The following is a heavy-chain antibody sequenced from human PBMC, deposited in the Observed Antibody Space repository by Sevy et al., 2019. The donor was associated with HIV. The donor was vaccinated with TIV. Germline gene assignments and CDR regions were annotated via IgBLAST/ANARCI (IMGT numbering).Heavy chain of an antibody. Sequence: SETLSLTCTVSGGSITSLYWNWIRQPPGKGLEWIANIYYNGHINYNPSLKSRVTLSLEPSKNTFSLRVSSVTAADTAMYYCAGENAWGRGYSWGQGTLVTVSS. CDR1: GGSITSLY. J-gene: IGHJ4*02. D-gene: IGHD1-26*01. CDR2: IYYNGHI. V-gene: IGHV4-59*08. CDR3: AGENAWGRGYS.